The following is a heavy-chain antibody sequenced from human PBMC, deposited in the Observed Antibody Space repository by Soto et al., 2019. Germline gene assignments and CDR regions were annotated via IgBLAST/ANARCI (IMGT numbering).Heavy chain of an antibody. J-gene: IGHJ3*02. V-gene: IGHV5-10-1*01. D-gene: IGHD6-13*01. Sequence: GESLKISCKGSGYSFTSYWISWVRQMPGKGLEWMGRIDPSDSYTNYSPSFQGHVTISADKSISTAYLQWSSLKASDTAMYYCARRLGGIADSPSDALDIWCQGTMVTVS. CDR3: ARRLGGIADSPSDALDI. CDR2: IDPSDSYT. CDR1: GYSFTSYW.